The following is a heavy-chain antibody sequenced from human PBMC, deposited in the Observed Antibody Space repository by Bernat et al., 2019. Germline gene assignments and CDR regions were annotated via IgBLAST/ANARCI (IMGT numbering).Heavy chain of an antibody. CDR3: ARALRFCSSTSCYHYYYYGMDV. CDR1: AYTFTSYA. J-gene: IGHJ6*02. V-gene: IGHV1-3*01. CDR2: INAGNGNT. Sequence: QVQLVQSGAEVKKPGASVKVSCKASAYTFTSYAMHWVRQAPGQRLEWMGWINAGNGNTKYSQKFQGRVTITRDTSANTACMELSSLRSEDTAVYYCARALRFCSSTSCYHYYYYGMDVWGQGTTVTVSS. D-gene: IGHD2-2*01.